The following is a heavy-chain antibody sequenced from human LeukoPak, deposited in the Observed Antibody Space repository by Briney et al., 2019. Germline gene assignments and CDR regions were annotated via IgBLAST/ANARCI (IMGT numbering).Heavy chain of an antibody. V-gene: IGHV5-51*01. CDR3: ARRPAAGTGLYYYYGMDV. D-gene: IGHD6-13*01. J-gene: IGHJ6*02. CDR2: IYPGDSDT. CDR1: GYSFTTNW. Sequence: GESLKISCKGSGYSFTTNWIGWVRQMPGKGLEWMGIIYPGDSDTRYSPSFQGQVTISADKSISTAYLQWSSLKASDTAMYYCARRPAAGTGLYYYYGMDVWGQGTTVTVSS.